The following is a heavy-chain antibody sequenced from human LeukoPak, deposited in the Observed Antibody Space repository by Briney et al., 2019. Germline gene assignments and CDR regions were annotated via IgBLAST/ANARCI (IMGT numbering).Heavy chain of an antibody. CDR1: GGTFSSYA. CDR3: ARTTVVTPSSHAFDI. J-gene: IGHJ3*02. D-gene: IGHD4-23*01. Sequence: SVKVSCKASGGTFSSYAISWVRQAPGQGLEWMGGIIPIFGTANYAQKFQGRVTITADESTSTAYMELSSLRSDDTAVYYCARTTVVTPSSHAFDIWGQGTMVTVSS. CDR2: IIPIFGTA. V-gene: IGHV1-69*13.